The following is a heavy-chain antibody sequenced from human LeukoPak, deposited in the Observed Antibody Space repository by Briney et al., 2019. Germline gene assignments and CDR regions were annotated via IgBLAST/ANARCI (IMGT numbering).Heavy chain of an antibody. CDR3: ARKSSPEAFDI. V-gene: IGHV3-21*01. J-gene: IGHJ3*02. Sequence: GGSLRLSCAASGFTSSSYSMNWVRQAPGKGLEWVSSISSSSSYIYYADSVKGRFTISRDNAKNSLYLQMNSLRAEDTAVYYCARKSSPEAFDIWGQGTMVTVSS. CDR1: GFTSSSYS. CDR2: ISSSSSYI.